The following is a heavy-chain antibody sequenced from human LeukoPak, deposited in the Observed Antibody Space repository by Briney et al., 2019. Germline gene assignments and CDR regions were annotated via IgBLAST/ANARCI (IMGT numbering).Heavy chain of an antibody. CDR3: ARHRGPYSSSWYAVDY. CDR2: IYHSGST. J-gene: IGHJ4*02. Sequence: PSETLSLTCTVSGYSISSGYYWGWIRQPPGKGLDWIGSIYHSGSTYYNPSLKSRVTISVDTSKNQFSLKLSSVTAADTAVYYCARHRGPYSSSWYAVDYWGQGTLVTVSS. CDR1: GYSISSGYY. V-gene: IGHV4-38-2*02. D-gene: IGHD6-13*01.